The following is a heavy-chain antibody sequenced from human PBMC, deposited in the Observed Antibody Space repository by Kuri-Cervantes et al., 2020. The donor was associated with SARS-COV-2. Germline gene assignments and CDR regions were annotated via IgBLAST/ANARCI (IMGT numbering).Heavy chain of an antibody. D-gene: IGHD6-13*01. V-gene: IGHV6-1*01. CDR1: GDSVSSNSAA. CDR2: TYYRSKWYN. J-gene: IGHJ3*02. CDR3: ARDYGSWTGNDAFDI. Sequence: LRLSCAISGDSVSSNSAAWNWIRQSPSRGLEWLGRTYYRSKWYNDYAASVKSRITINPDTSKNQFSLQLNSVTPEDTAVYYCARDYGSWTGNDAFDIWGQGTMVTVSS.